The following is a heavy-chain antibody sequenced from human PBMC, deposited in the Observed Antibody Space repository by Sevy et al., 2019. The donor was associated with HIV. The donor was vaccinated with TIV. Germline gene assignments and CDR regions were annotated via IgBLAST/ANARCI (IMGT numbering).Heavy chain of an antibody. J-gene: IGHJ6*02. CDR3: AKGDRTFYGLDV. D-gene: IGHD3-22*01. CDR2: ISGSAGST. V-gene: IGHV3-23*01. Sequence: GGSLRLSCAPSGFTFSTYTMNWVRQAPGKGLEWVSGISGSAGSTYYADSLKGRFTISRDNSKNTMSRQRNRLRVEDTAVYYCAKGDRTFYGLDVWGQGTTVTVSS. CDR1: GFTFSTYT.